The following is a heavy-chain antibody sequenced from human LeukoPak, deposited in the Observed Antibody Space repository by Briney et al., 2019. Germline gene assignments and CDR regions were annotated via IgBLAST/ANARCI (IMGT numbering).Heavy chain of an antibody. V-gene: IGHV3-66*01. D-gene: IGHD6-13*01. CDR3: ARDRGAVGSLDY. Sequence: PGGSLRLSCAGSGFIVSSNYMSWVRQAAGKGLEWVSVIYGSSRTYYADSVKGRFTISRDNSKNTVYLQMDSLRAEDTAVYYCARDRGAVGSLDYWGQGTLVTVSS. CDR2: IYGSSRT. J-gene: IGHJ4*02. CDR1: GFIVSSNY.